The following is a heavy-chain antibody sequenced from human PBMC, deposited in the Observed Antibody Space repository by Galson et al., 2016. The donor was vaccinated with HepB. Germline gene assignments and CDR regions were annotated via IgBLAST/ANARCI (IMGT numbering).Heavy chain of an antibody. CDR1: GVSVSDYY. CDR2: VYHNGDT. D-gene: IGHD3-22*01. Sequence: ETLSLTCTVSGVSVSDYYWSWIRQSPGKGLEWIGYVYHNGDTNYDPSLKSRVTISLDTSKNQFSLRLNSVTAADTAVYYCATTYYDNIGDAFGLWGKGTVITVSS. V-gene: IGHV4-59*02. CDR3: ATTYYDNIGDAFGL. J-gene: IGHJ3*01.